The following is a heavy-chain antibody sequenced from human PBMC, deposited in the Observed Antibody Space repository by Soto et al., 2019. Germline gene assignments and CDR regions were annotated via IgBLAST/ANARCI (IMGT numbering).Heavy chain of an antibody. Sequence: SETLSLTCTVSGGSICSYYGSWIRQPPGKGLDWIGYIYYSGSTNYNPSLKSRVTISVDTSKNQFSLKLSSVTAADTAVYYCARAAVVSRSDYFDYWGQGTLVTVSS. D-gene: IGHD2-15*01. V-gene: IGHV4-59*01. CDR3: ARAAVVSRSDYFDY. CDR2: IYYSGST. J-gene: IGHJ4*02. CDR1: GGSICSYY.